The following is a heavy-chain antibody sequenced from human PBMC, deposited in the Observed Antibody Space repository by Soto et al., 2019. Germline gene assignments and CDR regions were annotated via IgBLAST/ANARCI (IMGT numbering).Heavy chain of an antibody. CDR3: ASATVNYYYGMDV. J-gene: IGHJ6*02. D-gene: IGHD4-4*01. CDR2: IIPIFGTA. V-gene: IGHV1-69*13. Sequence: PLASVKVSCKASGGTFSSYAISWVRQAPGQGLEWMGGIIPIFGTANYAQKFQGRVTITADESTSTAYMELSSLRSEDTAVYYCASATVNYYYGMDVWGQGTTVTVSS. CDR1: GGTFSSYA.